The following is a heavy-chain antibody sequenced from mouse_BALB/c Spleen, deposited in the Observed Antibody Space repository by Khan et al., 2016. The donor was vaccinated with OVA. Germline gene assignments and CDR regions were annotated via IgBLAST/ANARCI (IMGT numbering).Heavy chain of an antibody. CDR3: TRRTGDVACFAY. V-gene: IGHV1-5*01. CDR2: IYPGNTDT. CDR1: GYTFTSYW. Sequence: EVKLQESGTVLARPGASVKMSCKASGYTFTSYWMHWVKQRPGQGLEWIGDIYPGNTDTNYNQKFKGKAKLTAVTSTRTAYMELSSLTNEDSAVYYCTRRTGDVACFAYWGQGTLVTVSA. J-gene: IGHJ3*01. D-gene: IGHD3-3*01.